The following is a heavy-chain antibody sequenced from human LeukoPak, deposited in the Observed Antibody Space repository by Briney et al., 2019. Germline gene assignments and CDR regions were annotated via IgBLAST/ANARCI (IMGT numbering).Heavy chain of an antibody. D-gene: IGHD5-18*01. CDR3: ARAVGYSYGRFEY. V-gene: IGHV3-74*01. CDR1: GFTLSSYW. Sequence: PGGSLRLSCAASGFTLSSYWMHWVRQAPGTGPVWVSRINTDGSTTNYADSVKGRFTISRDNAKNTLYLQMNSLRAEDTAVYYCARAVGYSYGRFEYWGQGTLVTVSS. J-gene: IGHJ4*02. CDR2: INTDGSTT.